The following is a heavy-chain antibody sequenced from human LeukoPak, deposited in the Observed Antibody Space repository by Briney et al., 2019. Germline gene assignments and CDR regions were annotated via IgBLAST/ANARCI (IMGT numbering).Heavy chain of an antibody. Sequence: SETLSLTCTVSGGSILDSTYYWSWIRQPPGKGLEWIGEINHSGSTNYNPSLKSRVTISVDTSKNQFSLKLSSVTAADTAVYYCAREGRCSSTSCLDVWGKGTTVTVSS. J-gene: IGHJ6*04. CDR2: INHSGST. D-gene: IGHD2-2*01. CDR1: GGSILDSTYY. V-gene: IGHV4-39*07. CDR3: AREGRCSSTSCLDV.